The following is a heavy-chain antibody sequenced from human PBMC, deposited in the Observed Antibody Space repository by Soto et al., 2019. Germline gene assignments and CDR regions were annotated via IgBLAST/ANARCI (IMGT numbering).Heavy chain of an antibody. V-gene: IGHV4-39*01. J-gene: IGHJ4*02. CDR1: GVSISSSIYY. Sequence: SETLSLTCTVSGVSISSSIYYWGWIRQPPGKGLEWIVSIYYSGSTYYNPSLKSRVTISVDTSKNQFSLKLSSVTAADTAVYYCARSQTTVTSYDYWGQGTLVTVS. CDR2: IYYSGST. CDR3: ARSQTTVTSYDY. D-gene: IGHD4-17*01.